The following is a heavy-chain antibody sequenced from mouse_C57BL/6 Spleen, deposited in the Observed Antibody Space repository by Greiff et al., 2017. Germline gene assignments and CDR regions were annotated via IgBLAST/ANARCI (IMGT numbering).Heavy chain of an antibody. CDR2: IWSGGST. J-gene: IGHJ4*01. V-gene: IGHV2-2*01. CDR1: GFSLTSYG. CDR3: ARNWGTTVVAYYYAMDY. D-gene: IGHD1-1*01. Sequence: QVQLQQSGPGLVQPSQSLSITCTVSGFSLTSYGVHWVRQSPGKGLEWLGVIWSGGSTDYNAAFISRLSISKDNSKSQVFFKMNSLQADDTAIYYCARNWGTTVVAYYYAMDYWGQGTSVTVSS.